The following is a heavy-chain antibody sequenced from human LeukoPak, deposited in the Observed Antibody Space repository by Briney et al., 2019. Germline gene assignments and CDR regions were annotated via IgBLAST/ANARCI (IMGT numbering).Heavy chain of an antibody. CDR2: IYPGDSDT. CDR3: AGWVGATSRGLRY. D-gene: IGHD1-26*01. V-gene: IGHV5-51*01. J-gene: IGHJ4*02. Sequence: GASLKISCKASGYSFTSYWIGLVRQMPVKGLEWMGIIYPGDSDTRCSPSFQGQVTISADKSISTAYLQWSSLKASDTAMYYCAGWVGATSRGLRYWGQGTLVTVSS. CDR1: GYSFTSYW.